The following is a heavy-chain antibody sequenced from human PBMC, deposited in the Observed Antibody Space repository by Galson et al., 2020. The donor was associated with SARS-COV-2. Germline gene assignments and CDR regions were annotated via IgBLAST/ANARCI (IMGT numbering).Heavy chain of an antibody. V-gene: IGHV3-48*01. J-gene: IGHJ4*02. CDR2: ISSSSSTI. D-gene: IGHD3-10*01. CDR3: ARDGITMVRGAADY. CDR1: GFTFSSYS. Sequence: GESLKISCAASGFTFSSYSMNWVRQAPGKGLEWVSYISSSSSTIYYADSVKGRFTISRDNAKNSLYLQMNSLRAEDTAVYYCARDGITMVRGAADYWGQGTLVTVSS.